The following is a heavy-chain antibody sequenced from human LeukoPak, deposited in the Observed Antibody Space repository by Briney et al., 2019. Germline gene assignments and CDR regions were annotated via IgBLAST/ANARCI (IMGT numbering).Heavy chain of an antibody. CDR1: GLTFGNYG. Sequence: GGSLRLSCVASGLTFGNYGMNWVRQAAGKELEWVSSIGGSGSTTYYADSVRGRFTISRDNSKNSMYLQMSSLRAEDTAIYYCAEVESSYCRIWGQGTLVTVSS. CDR2: IGGSGSTT. J-gene: IGHJ4*02. CDR3: AEVESSYCRI. V-gene: IGHV3-23*01. D-gene: IGHD3-10*01.